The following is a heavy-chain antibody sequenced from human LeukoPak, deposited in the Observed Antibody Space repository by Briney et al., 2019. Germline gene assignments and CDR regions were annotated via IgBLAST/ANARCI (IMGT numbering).Heavy chain of an antibody. CDR2: ISGSGGST. D-gene: IGHD1-14*01. CDR1: GFTFSSYA. J-gene: IGHJ6*02. V-gene: IGHV3-23*01. CDR3: ARPQEGVYYYGMDV. Sequence: PGGSMRLSCAASGFTFSSYAMSWVRQAPGKGLEWVSAISGSGGSTYYADSVKGRFTISKDNSKNTLYLQMNSLRAEDTAVYYCARPQEGVYYYGMDVWGQGTTVTVSS.